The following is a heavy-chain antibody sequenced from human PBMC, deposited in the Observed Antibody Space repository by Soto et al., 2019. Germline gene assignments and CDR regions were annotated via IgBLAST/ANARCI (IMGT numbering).Heavy chain of an antibody. CDR2: IYYSGST. D-gene: IGHD1-26*01. Sequence: SETLSLTCTVSGGSISSGDYYWRWIRQPPGKGLEWIGYIYYSGSTYYKPPLNSRVTISAHTSNNQVSLKLSSVTAADTALYYCARTELLRQDGPNFDYWGQGTLVTVSS. V-gene: IGHV4-30-4*01. J-gene: IGHJ4*02. CDR1: GGSISSGDYY. CDR3: ARTELLRQDGPNFDY.